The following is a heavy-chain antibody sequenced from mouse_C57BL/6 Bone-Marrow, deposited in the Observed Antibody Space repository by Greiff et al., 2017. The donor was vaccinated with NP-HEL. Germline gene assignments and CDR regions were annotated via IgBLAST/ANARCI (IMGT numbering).Heavy chain of an antibody. CDR3: TLDGYYVTY. CDR2: IRNKANNHAT. J-gene: IGHJ3*01. CDR1: GFTFSDAW. Sequence: EVHLVESGGGLVQPGGSMKLSCAASGFTFSDAWMDWVRQSPEKGLEWVAEIRNKANNHATYYAVSVKGRFTISRDDSKSRVYLQMNSLCAEDTDIYYYTLDGYYVTYWGQGTLVTVSA. V-gene: IGHV6-6*01. D-gene: IGHD2-3*01.